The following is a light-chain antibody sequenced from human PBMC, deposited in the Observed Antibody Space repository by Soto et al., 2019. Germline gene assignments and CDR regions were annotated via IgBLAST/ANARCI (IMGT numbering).Light chain of an antibody. Sequence: QSALTQPASVSGSPGQSITISCTGTSSDVGDYNYVSWYQQHPGKAPKLMIYDVSNRPSGVSNRFSGSKSGNTASLTISVLQAEDESDYYCSSYTSSSTVVFGGGTKLTVL. CDR3: SSYTSSSTVV. V-gene: IGLV2-14*01. J-gene: IGLJ2*01. CDR2: DVS. CDR1: SSDVGDYNY.